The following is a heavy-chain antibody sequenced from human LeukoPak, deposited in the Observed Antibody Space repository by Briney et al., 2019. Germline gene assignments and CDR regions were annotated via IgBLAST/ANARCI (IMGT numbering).Heavy chain of an antibody. CDR1: GVSFSGYY. V-gene: IGHV4-34*01. CDR2: INHSGST. D-gene: IGHD6-19*01. Sequence: SETLSLTCAVYGVSFSGYYWSWIRQPPGKGLEWIGEINHSGSTNYNPSLKSRVTISVDTSKNQFSLKLSSVTAADTAVYYCARGIAVAGTPRLRYFDLWGRGTLVTVSS. CDR3: ARGIAVAGTPRLRYFDL. J-gene: IGHJ2*01.